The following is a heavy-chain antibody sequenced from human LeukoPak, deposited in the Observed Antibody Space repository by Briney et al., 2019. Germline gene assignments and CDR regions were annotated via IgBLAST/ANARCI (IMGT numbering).Heavy chain of an antibody. CDR3: ARGLGRYCSSTSCYVY. CDR2: XNPNSGNT. Sequence: ASXXVSXXASGXTFTSYDINWXRXXTGXXXXXXGWXNPNSGNTGYAQKFQGRVTMTRNTSISTAYMELSSLRSEDTAVYYCARGLGRYCSSTSCYVYWGQGTLVTVSS. D-gene: IGHD2-2*01. CDR1: GXTFTSYD. V-gene: IGHV1-8*01. J-gene: IGHJ4*02.